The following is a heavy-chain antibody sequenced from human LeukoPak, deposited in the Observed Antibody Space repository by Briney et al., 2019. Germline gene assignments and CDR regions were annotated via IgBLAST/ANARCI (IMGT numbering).Heavy chain of an antibody. CDR1: GYTFTGYY. CDR3: ARGMIDTNWFDP. CDR2: INPDSGGT. J-gene: IGHJ5*02. Sequence: ASVKVACKASGYTFTGYYMHWVRQAPGQGLDWMGWINPDSGGTNYAQKFQGRVTMTRDTSISTAYMELSRLRSDDTAVYYCARGMIDTNWFDPWGQGTLVTVSS. V-gene: IGHV1-2*02. D-gene: IGHD3-22*01.